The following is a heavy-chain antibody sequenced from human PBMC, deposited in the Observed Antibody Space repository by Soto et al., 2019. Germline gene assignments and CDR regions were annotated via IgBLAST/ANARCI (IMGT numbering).Heavy chain of an antibody. D-gene: IGHD2-2*01. Sequence: SGPTLVNPTETLTLTCTVSGLSLTNGRLGVSWIRQPPGKALEWLAHIFSNDDKSYSTSLKSRLTISKDISRSQVVLTMTNMDPVDSATYYCALIKDCSRTDCYLASLVPSGQAALVTVSS. CDR1: GLSLTNGRLG. CDR3: ALIKDCSRTDCYLASLVP. V-gene: IGHV2-26*01. CDR2: IFSNDDK. J-gene: IGHJ5*02.